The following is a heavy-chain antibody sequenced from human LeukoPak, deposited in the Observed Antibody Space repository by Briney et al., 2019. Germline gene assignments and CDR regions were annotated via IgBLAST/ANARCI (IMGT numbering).Heavy chain of an antibody. CDR1: GYSISSGYY. V-gene: IGHV4-38-2*01. CDR2: IYHSGST. J-gene: IGHJ3*02. Sequence: PSETLSLTCAVSGYSISSGYYWGWSRQPPGKGQEWIGSIYHSGSTYYNPSLKRRVTISGDTSKNQFSLKLSSVTAADTAVYYCARHKGRWFGEPHDAFDIWGQGTMVTVSS. CDR3: ARHKGRWFGEPHDAFDI. D-gene: IGHD3-10*01.